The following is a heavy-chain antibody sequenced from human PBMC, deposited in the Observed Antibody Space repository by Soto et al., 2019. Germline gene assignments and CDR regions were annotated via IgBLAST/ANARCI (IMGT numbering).Heavy chain of an antibody. V-gene: IGHV3-23*01. CDR2: LSGSGAST. CDR1: GFTFSSYA. CDR3: AKDYHYDSSGTDY. Sequence: PGGSLRLSCAASGFTFSSYAMSWVRQAPGKGLEWVSALSGSGASTYYADSVKGRFTISXVXXXXTXFXQXXXLRAXDTAVYYCAKDYHYDSSGTDYWGQGTLVTVSS. J-gene: IGHJ4*02. D-gene: IGHD3-22*01.